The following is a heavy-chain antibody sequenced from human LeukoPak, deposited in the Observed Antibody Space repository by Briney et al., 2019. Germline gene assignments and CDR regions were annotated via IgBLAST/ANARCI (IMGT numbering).Heavy chain of an antibody. CDR2: ISYDGSNK. CDR3: GKGGYSSSWYIRSPDY. V-gene: IGHV3-30*18. Sequence: GGSLRLSCAASGFTFSSYGMHWVRQAPGKGLEGVAVISYDGSNKYYADSVKGRFTISRDNSKNTLYLQKNRLRAEDTAVYYCGKGGYSSSWYIRSPDYWGQGTLVTVSS. CDR1: GFTFSSYG. D-gene: IGHD6-13*01. J-gene: IGHJ4*02.